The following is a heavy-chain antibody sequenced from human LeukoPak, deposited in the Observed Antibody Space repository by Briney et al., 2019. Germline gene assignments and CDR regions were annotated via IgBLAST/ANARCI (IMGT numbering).Heavy chain of an antibody. J-gene: IGHJ4*02. Sequence: GGSLGLSCAASGFTLSTYAMHWVRQAPGKGLEWVAVISYDRTDTYYADSVKGRFTISRDTSKNSLYLQMNSLRPEDTAVFYCARIRGGPIDYWGQGTLVTVSS. CDR3: ARIRGGPIDY. D-gene: IGHD3-16*01. V-gene: IGHV3-30-3*01. CDR2: ISYDRTDT. CDR1: GFTLSTYA.